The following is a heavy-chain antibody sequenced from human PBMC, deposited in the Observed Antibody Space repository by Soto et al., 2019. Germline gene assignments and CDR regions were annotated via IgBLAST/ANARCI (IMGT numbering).Heavy chain of an antibody. V-gene: IGHV4-59*01. Sequence: SETLSLTSTVSGGSFSGYDWSWIRQSPGKGLEYIGYIYYRGSTNYNPSLKSRVTMSVDTSRNQFSLKVNSVTAADTAVYYCAIQQLLPFYYALDVWGRGTTVTVSS. J-gene: IGHJ6*02. D-gene: IGHD6-13*01. CDR2: IYYRGST. CDR1: GGSFSGYD. CDR3: AIQQLLPFYYALDV.